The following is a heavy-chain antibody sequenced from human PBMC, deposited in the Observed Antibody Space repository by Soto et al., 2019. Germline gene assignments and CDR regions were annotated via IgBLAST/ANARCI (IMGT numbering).Heavy chain of an antibody. V-gene: IGHV1-18*01. Sequence: VASVKVSCKASGYTFSNYAISWVRQAPGQGLEWMGWITAHNGNTKYAQKFQARVTMTTDTSTSTASMELRSLTSDDTAVYYCARDAPYDDFWSGVMELYYYYMDVWGKGTTVTVSS. CDR2: ITAHNGNT. CDR1: GYTFSNYA. J-gene: IGHJ6*03. D-gene: IGHD3-3*01. CDR3: ARDAPYDDFWSGVMELYYYYMDV.